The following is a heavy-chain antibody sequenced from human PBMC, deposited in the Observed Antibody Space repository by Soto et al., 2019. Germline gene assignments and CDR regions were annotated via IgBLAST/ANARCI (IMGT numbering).Heavy chain of an antibody. Sequence: ASVKVSCKASGYTFTSYYMHWVRQAPGQGLEWMGIINPSGGSTSYAQKFQGRVTMTSDTSTSTVYMELSSLRSEDTAVYYCARAYSSLTGYWFDPWGQGTQVTSPQ. J-gene: IGHJ5*02. CDR1: GYTFTSYY. CDR3: ARAYSSLTGYWFDP. CDR2: INPSGGST. V-gene: IGHV1-46*01. D-gene: IGHD6-13*01.